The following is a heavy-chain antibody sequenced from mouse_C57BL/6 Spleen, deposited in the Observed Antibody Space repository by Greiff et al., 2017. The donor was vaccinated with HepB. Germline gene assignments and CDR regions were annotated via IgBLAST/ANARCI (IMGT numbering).Heavy chain of an antibody. Sequence: EVQVVESGGDLVKPGGSLKLSCAASGFTFSSYGMSWVRQTPDKRLEWVATISSGGSYTYYPDSVKGRFTISRDNAKNTLYLQMSSLKSEDTAMYYCASLDSSGHFFAYWGQGTLVTVSA. CDR2: ISSGGSYT. CDR1: GFTFSSYG. J-gene: IGHJ3*01. CDR3: ASLDSSGHFFAY. V-gene: IGHV5-6*01. D-gene: IGHD3-2*02.